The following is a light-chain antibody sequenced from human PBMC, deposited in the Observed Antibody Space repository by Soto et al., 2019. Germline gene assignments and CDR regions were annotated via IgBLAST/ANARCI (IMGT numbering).Light chain of an antibody. CDR2: GNN. CDR3: QSYDTSLSGSV. V-gene: IGLV1-40*01. Sequence: QSVLTQPPSVSGAPGQRVTISCTGSSSNIGAGYDVHWYQQLPGTAPKLLIYGNNNRPSGVPDRFSGSKSDTSASLAITGLQAEDEADYYCQSYDTSLSGSVFGGGTKVTVL. CDR1: SSNIGAGYD. J-gene: IGLJ2*01.